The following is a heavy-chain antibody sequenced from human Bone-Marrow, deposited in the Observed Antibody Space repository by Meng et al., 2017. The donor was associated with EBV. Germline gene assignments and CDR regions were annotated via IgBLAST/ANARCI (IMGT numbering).Heavy chain of an antibody. D-gene: IGHD3-16*01. V-gene: IGHV1-8*01. CDR3: ARGTYDRPVDP. CDR1: GYTFTSYE. Sequence: QGQLVCGGAEVKKPGASVMVSCKACGYTFTSYEIHWVRQATGQGLEWMGWMNPNSGNTGYAQKFQDRVTMTRNTSISTAYMELSSLRSEDTAVYYCARGTYDRPVDPWGQGTLVTVSS. J-gene: IGHJ5*02. CDR2: MNPNSGNT.